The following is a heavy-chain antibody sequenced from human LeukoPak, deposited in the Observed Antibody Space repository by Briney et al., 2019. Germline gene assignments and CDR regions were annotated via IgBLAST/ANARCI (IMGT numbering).Heavy chain of an antibody. CDR2: IYYSGST. J-gene: IGHJ6*02. V-gene: IGHV4-59*12. D-gene: IGHD6-19*01. Sequence: PSETLSLTCTVSGGSISSYYWSWIRQPPGKRLEWIGYIYYSGSTNYNPSLKSRVTISVDTSKNQFSLKLSSVTAADTAVYYCASHPWLGTSYYYYGMDVWGQGTTVTVSS. CDR1: GGSISSYY. CDR3: ASHPWLGTSYYYYGMDV.